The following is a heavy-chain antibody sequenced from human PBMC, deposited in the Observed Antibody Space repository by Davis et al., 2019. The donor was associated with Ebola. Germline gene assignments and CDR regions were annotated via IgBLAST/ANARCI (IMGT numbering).Heavy chain of an antibody. CDR2: IKQDGSEK. D-gene: IGHD4-17*01. CDR1: GFTSTSYW. J-gene: IGHJ4*02. V-gene: IGHV3-7*01. Sequence: PGGSLRLSCAASGFTSTSYWMSWVRQAPGKGLEWVANIKQDGSEKYYVDSVKGRFTISRDNAKNSLYLQMNSLRAEDTAVYYCARDGYGDYGDYWGQGTLVTVSS. CDR3: ARDGYGDYGDY.